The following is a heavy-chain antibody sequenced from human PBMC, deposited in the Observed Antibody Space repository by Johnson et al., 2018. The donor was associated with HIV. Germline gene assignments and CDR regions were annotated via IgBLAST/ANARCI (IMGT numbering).Heavy chain of an antibody. CDR1: GFTFDDYA. CDR2: INWNGGSI. V-gene: IGHV3-20*04. J-gene: IGHJ3*02. CDR3: ARGRAWGWELRRDAFDI. D-gene: IGHD3-16*01. Sequence: VQLVESGGSMVRPWGSRRLSCAVSGFTFDDYAMSWVRQVPGKGLAGVSGINWNGGSIGYADSVKGRFTISRDNAKKSLYLQMNSLRDEDTALYYCARGRAWGWELRRDAFDIWGQGTMVTVSS.